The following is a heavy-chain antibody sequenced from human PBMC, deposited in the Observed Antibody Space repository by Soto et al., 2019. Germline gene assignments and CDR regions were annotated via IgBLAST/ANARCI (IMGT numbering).Heavy chain of an antibody. J-gene: IGHJ6*02. CDR3: TTDSPYSSSHKSPLYYYYYYGMDV. CDR2: IIPIFGRA. Sequence: ASVKVSCKASGGTFSSYAFSWVRQAPGQGLEWMGGIIPIFGRANYAQKFQGRVTITADESTSTGYMELSSLKTEDTAVYYCTTDSPYSSSHKSPLYYYYYYGMDVWGQGTTVTVSS. V-gene: IGHV1-69*13. D-gene: IGHD6-13*01. CDR1: GGTFSSYA.